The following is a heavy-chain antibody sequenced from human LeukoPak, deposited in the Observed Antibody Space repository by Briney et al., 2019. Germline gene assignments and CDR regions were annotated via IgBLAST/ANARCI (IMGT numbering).Heavy chain of an antibody. J-gene: IGHJ4*02. CDR2: IYYSGST. CDR3: ARVGGELTDY. CDR1: GGSISSYY. Sequence: SETLSLTCTVSGGSISSYYWSWIRQPPGKGLEWIGYIYYSGSTYYNPSLKSRVTISVDTSKNQFSLKLSSVTAADTAVYYCARVGGELTDYWGQGTLVTVSS. V-gene: IGHV4-59*12. D-gene: IGHD1-26*01.